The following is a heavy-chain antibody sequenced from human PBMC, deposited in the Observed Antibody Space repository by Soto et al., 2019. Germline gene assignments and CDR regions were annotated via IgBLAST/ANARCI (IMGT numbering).Heavy chain of an antibody. CDR3: TRETVAGITGLDY. CDR2: ISVSDAFI. J-gene: IGHJ4*02. CDR1: GFNVGAFA. Sequence: GGSLRLSCAASGFNVGAFAVNWVRQAPGKGLEWVSGISVSDAFIYYADSVRGRFSISRDASENILYLQMNSLRVDDTALYYCTRETVAGITGLDYWGQGTLVTV. V-gene: IGHV3-23*01. D-gene: IGHD1-20*01.